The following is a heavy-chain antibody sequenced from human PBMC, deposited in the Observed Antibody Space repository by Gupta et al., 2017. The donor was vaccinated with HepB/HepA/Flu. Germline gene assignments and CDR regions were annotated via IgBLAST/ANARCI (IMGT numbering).Heavy chain of an antibody. D-gene: IGHD1-26*01. J-gene: IGHJ4*02. Sequence: EVQVLDSGGDLVQPGGSLRLSCVASGFTFNSYASSWVRKAPGKGLEWVSGISGSGGTTYYADSGKDRLTISSDNSKKTLHLQMNSLSAEDTAVYNCAKGLGACDYWGQGTRVTFSP. CDR1: GFTFNSYA. V-gene: IGHV3-23*01. CDR3: AKGLGACDY. CDR2: ISGSGGTT.